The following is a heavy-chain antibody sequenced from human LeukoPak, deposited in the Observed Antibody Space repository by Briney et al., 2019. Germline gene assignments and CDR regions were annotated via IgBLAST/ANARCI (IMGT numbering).Heavy chain of an antibody. D-gene: IGHD3-10*01. Sequence: GGSLRLSCAASGFTLSTYGIHWVRQAPGKGLEWVGRIKSKTDGGTTDYAAPVKGRFTISRDDSKNTLYLQMNSLKAEDTAVYYCTTDPDYYGSGSYYRARVFNWFDPWGQGTLVTVSS. V-gene: IGHV3-15*07. J-gene: IGHJ5*02. CDR2: IKSKTDGGTT. CDR1: GFTLSTYG. CDR3: TTDPDYYGSGSYYRARVFNWFDP.